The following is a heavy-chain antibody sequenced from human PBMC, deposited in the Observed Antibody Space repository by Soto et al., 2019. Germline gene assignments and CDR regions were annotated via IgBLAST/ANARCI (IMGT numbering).Heavy chain of an antibody. Sequence: GRPLRLSCAASGCTCIDYYMSCILQAPGKGLEWVSYISSSGSTIYYADSVKGRFTISRDNAKNSLYLQMNSLRAEDTAVYYCARDTSWGDFWSGYYPFARGTAEDYYYYMDVWGKGTTVTVSS. V-gene: IGHV3-11*01. CDR3: ARDTSWGDFWSGYYPFARGTAEDYYYYMDV. D-gene: IGHD3-3*01. J-gene: IGHJ6*03. CDR1: GCTCIDYY. CDR2: ISSSGSTI.